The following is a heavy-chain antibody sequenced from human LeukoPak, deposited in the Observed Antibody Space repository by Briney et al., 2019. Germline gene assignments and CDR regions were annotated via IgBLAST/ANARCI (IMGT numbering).Heavy chain of an antibody. V-gene: IGHV3-48*02. D-gene: IGHD4-17*01. CDR2: ISTMSSTK. J-gene: IGHJ4*02. Sequence: PGGSLRLSCAASGFTFSSYDMNCVRQAPGKGLEWVSYISTMSSTKYYADSVKGRFTISRDNAKNSLYLQMNSLRDEDTAVYYCARGKIGYYYGDYDGYWGQGTLVTVSS. CDR3: ARGKIGYYYGDYDGY. CDR1: GFTFSSYD.